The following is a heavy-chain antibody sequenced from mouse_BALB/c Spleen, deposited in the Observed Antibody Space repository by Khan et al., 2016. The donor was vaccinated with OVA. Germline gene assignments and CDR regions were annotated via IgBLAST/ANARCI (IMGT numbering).Heavy chain of an antibody. V-gene: IGHV1-85*01. CDR1: GYTFTSYD. J-gene: IGHJ3*01. Sequence: QVQLKESGAELVKPGASVKLSCKASGYTFTSYDMNWVRQRPEQGLEWIGWICPGDGGTTYNEKFKGKATLTTDKSSSTAYMQLSRLTSVDSAVLFGARGGYGGFAYWGQGTLVTVSA. CDR3: ARGGYGGFAY. D-gene: IGHD2-14*01. CDR2: ICPGDGGT.